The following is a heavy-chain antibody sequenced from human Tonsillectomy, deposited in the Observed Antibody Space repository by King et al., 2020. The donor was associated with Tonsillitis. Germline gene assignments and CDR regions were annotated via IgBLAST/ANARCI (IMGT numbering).Heavy chain of an antibody. V-gene: IGHV1-2*02. D-gene: IGHD2-21*01. J-gene: IGHJ4*02. Sequence: QLVQSGAEVKKPGASVKVSCQASGYTFTDYYINWVRQAPGQGLEWMGWIKSDTGGTKYGQKFQGRVTMTRDTSISTVYMELTSLRSDDTAVYYCARDFCGETSCHPYDYWGQGTQVTVSS. CDR1: GYTFTDYY. CDR3: ARDFCGETSCHPYDY. CDR2: IKSDTGGT.